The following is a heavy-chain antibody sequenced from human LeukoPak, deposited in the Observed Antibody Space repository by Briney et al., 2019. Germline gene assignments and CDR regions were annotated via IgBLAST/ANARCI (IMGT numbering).Heavy chain of an antibody. V-gene: IGHV3-23*01. CDR2: ISGSGDTT. CDR3: AKRDNNDYYTGLHVFDI. J-gene: IGHJ3*02. Sequence: GGSLRLSCAASGFTFSDYAMTWVRQAPGNGPEWVSGISGSGDTTYYTDSVKGRFTISRDNSKNTVDLQMNTLRAEDTAVYYCAKRDNNDYYTGLHVFDIWGQGTLVTVSS. D-gene: IGHD3-22*01. CDR1: GFTFSDYA.